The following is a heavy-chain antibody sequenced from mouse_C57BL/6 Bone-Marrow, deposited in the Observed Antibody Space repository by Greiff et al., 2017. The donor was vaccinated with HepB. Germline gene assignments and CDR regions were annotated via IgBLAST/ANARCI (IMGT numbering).Heavy chain of an antibody. CDR1: GYTFTSYW. J-gene: IGHJ3*01. CDR2: IYPGSGST. V-gene: IGHV1-55*01. CDR3: ARVTTVVGRFAY. D-gene: IGHD1-1*01. Sequence: QVHVKQPGAELVKPGASVKMSCKASGYTFTSYWITWVKQRPGQGLEWIGDIYPGSGSTNYNGKFKGKATLTPYKSSSTAYMQLSSLTSEDSAVYFCARVTTVVGRFAYWGQGTLVTVSA.